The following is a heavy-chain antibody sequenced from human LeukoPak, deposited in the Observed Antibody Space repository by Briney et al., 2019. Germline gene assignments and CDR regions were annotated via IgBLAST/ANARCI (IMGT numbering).Heavy chain of an antibody. CDR2: IYSGGST. CDR1: GFTVSSNY. J-gene: IGHJ4*02. CDR3: ARAVVYGWPRPLYYFDY. D-gene: IGHD5-24*01. V-gene: IGHV3-53*01. Sequence: GGSLRLSCAASGFTVSSNYMSWVRQAPGKGLEWVSIIYSGGSTYYADSVKGRFTISRDNSKNTLYLQVNSLRAEDTAVYYCARAVVYGWPRPLYYFDYWGQGTLVTVSS.